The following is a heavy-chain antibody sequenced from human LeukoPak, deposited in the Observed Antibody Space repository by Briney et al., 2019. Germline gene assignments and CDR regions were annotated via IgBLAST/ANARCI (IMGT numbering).Heavy chain of an antibody. J-gene: IGHJ3*02. CDR1: GGTFSSYG. D-gene: IGHD6-6*01. V-gene: IGHV1-69*05. Sequence: APVKVSCKASGGTFSSYGISWVRQAPGQGLEWMGGIIPIFGTANYAQKFQGRVTITTDESTSTGYMELSSLRSEDTAVYYCARPQYGSPSPHAFDIWGQGTMVTVSS. CDR2: IIPIFGTA. CDR3: ARPQYGSPSPHAFDI.